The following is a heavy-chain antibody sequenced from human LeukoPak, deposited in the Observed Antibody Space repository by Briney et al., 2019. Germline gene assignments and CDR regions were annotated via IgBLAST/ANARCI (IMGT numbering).Heavy chain of an antibody. CDR3: ASKTAVTTYNWFDP. CDR2: INHSGST. Sequence: SETLSLTCAVYGGSFSGYYWSWIRQPPGKGLEWIGEINHSGSTNYNPSLESRVTISVDTSKNQFSLKLSSVTAADTAVYYCASKTAVTTYNWFDPWGQGTLVTVSS. V-gene: IGHV4-34*01. D-gene: IGHD4-11*01. J-gene: IGHJ5*02. CDR1: GGSFSGYY.